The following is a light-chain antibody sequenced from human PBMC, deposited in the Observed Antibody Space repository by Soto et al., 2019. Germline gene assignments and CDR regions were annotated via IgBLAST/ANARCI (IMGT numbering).Light chain of an antibody. J-gene: IGKJ5*01. CDR2: GAS. CDR3: QQYGSSPRGT. Sequence: EMVMTQSPAILSVSLGESATLACRASQSVSSSYLAWDHQKPGQATRLLVYGASSRATGIPDRFSGSGSGTDFTLTISRLEPEDFAVYYCQQYGSSPRGTYGQGTRLEIK. CDR1: QSVSSSY. V-gene: IGKV3-20*01.